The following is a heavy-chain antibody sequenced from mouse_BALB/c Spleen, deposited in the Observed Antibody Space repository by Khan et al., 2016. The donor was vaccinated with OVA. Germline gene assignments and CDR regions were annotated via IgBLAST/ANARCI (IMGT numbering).Heavy chain of an antibody. J-gene: IGHJ3*01. CDR1: GYSFTTYW. Sequence: QVQLQQSGAELAKPGASVKISCKASGYSFTTYWMHWVKQRPGQGLEWIGYINPSTGYTDYNQKFKDKATLTADKSSSTASMELSSLTSDDSAVYSFGRGVHYGAWFAYWGQGTLVTVSA. D-gene: IGHD1-1*01. V-gene: IGHV1-7*01. CDR3: GRGVHYGAWFAY. CDR2: INPSTGYT.